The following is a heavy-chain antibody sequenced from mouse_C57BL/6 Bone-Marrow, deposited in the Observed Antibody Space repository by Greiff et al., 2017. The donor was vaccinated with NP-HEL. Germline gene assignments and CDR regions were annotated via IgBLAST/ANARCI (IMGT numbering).Heavy chain of an antibody. CDR3: ARGKRYYYGSRPFAY. J-gene: IGHJ3*01. CDR1: GYAFTNYL. V-gene: IGHV1-54*01. D-gene: IGHD1-1*01. Sequence: QVQLQQSGAELVRPGTSVKVSCKASGYAFTNYLIEWVKQSPGQGLEWIGVINPGSGGTNYNEKFKGKATLTADTSSRTAYMQLSSLRSEDSAVYFCARGKRYYYGSRPFAYWGQGTLVTVSA. CDR2: INPGSGGT.